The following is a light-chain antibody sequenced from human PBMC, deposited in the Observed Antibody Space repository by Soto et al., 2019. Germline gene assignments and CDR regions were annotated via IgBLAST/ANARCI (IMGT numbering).Light chain of an antibody. CDR3: ASWDDSLNGFVV. Sequence: QSVLTQPPSASGTPGQRVTICCYGSRSNIGDNTVNWYQQLPRTAPKLHIYNINQRPSGVPDRFSGSKSGTSASLAISGLQSEDEATYYCASWDDSLNGFVVFGGGTKLTVL. CDR2: NIN. CDR1: RSNIGDNT. V-gene: IGLV1-44*01. J-gene: IGLJ2*01.